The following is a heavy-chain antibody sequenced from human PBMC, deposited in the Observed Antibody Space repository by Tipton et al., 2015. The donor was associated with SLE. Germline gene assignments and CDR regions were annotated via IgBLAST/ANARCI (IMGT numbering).Heavy chain of an antibody. J-gene: IGHJ5*02. CDR1: GFTFDDYG. V-gene: IGHV1-8*01. Sequence: SCAASGFTFDDYGMSWVRQAPGKGLEWMGWMNPNSGNTGYAQKFQGRVTMTRNTSISTAYMELSSLRSEDTAVYYCARGLTGDRTSWGQGTLVTVSS. CDR2: MNPNSGNT. CDR3: ARGLTGDRTS. D-gene: IGHD7-27*01.